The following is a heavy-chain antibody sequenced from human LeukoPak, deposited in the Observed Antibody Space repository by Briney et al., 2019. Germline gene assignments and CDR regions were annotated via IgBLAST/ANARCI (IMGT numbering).Heavy chain of an antibody. D-gene: IGHD3-3*01. Sequence: SQTLSLTCTVSGGSISSGDYYWSWIRQPPGKGLEWIGYIYYSGSTYYNPSLKSRVTISVDTSKNQFSLKLSSVTAADTAVYYCARGSIFGVVIDYWGQGTLVTVSS. CDR1: GGSISSGDYY. CDR2: IYYSGST. CDR3: ARGSIFGVVIDY. J-gene: IGHJ4*02. V-gene: IGHV4-30-4*08.